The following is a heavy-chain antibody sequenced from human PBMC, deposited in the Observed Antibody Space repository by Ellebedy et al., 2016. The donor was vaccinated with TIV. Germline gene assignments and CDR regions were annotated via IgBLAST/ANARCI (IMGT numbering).Heavy chain of an antibody. V-gene: IGHV3-7*01. CDR1: GFTFSNYW. CDR3: ARDQWLGRAYYFDS. CDR2: IKQDGSEE. D-gene: IGHD6-19*01. J-gene: IGHJ4*02. Sequence: GESLKISCAASGFTFSNYWMTWVRQAPGKGLEWVANIKQDGSEEYYVDSVKGRFAISRDNARNSLHLQMNSLRDEDTAVYYCARDQWLGRAYYFDSWGQGTLVTVSS.